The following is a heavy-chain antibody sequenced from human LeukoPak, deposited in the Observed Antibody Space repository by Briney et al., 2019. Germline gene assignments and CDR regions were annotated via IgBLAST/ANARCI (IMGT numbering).Heavy chain of an antibody. CDR2: IYYSGST. D-gene: IGHD3-22*01. CDR3: ARDRTYNDRIDY. J-gene: IGHJ4*02. CDR1: GGSISSSSYY. V-gene: IGHV4-39*07. Sequence: SETLSLTCTVSGGSISSSSYYWGWIRQPPGKGLEWIGSIYYSGSTYYNPSPKSRVTISVDTSKNQFSLKLSSVTAADTAVYYCARDRTYNDRIDYWGQGTLVTVSS.